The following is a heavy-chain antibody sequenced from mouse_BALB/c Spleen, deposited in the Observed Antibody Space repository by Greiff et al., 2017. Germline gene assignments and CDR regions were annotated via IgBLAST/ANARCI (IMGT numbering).Heavy chain of an antibody. CDR1: GYTFTDYH. J-gene: IGHJ2*01. V-gene: IGHV1S29*02. CDR2: IYPYNGGT. Sequence: EVQLQESGPELVKPGASVKISCKASGYTFTDYHMHWVKQSHGKSLEWIGYIYPYNGGTGYNQKFKSKATLTVDNSSSTAYMELRSLTSEDSAVYYCARGYYGKGFDYWGQGTTLTVSS. D-gene: IGHD2-1*01. CDR3: ARGYYGKGFDY.